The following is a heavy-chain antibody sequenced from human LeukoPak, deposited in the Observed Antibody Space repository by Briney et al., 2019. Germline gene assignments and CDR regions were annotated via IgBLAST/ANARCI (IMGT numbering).Heavy chain of an antibody. D-gene: IGHD3-3*01. J-gene: IGHJ5*02. CDR1: GGSISSHY. V-gene: IGHV4-59*11. CDR3: ARDRSRGITIFGVELGTWFDP. CDR2: IYYSGST. Sequence: SETLSLTCTVSGGSISSHYWSWIRQPPGKGLEWIGYIYYSGSTNYNPSLKSRVTISVDTSKNQFSLKLSSVTAADTAVYYCARDRSRGITIFGVELGTWFDPWGQGTLVTVSS.